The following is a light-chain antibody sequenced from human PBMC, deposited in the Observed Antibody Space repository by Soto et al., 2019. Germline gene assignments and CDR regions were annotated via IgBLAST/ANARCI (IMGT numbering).Light chain of an antibody. V-gene: IGKV3D-20*01. CDR2: DAS. CDR3: QQYASSPPYT. J-gene: IGKJ2*01. CDR1: QSVSSSY. Sequence: EIVLTQSPATLSLSPGERATLSCGASQSVSSSYLAWYQQKPGLAPRLLIYDASSRATGIPDRFSDSGSGTDFTLTISRLEPEDLAVYYCQQYASSPPYTFGQGTKREIK.